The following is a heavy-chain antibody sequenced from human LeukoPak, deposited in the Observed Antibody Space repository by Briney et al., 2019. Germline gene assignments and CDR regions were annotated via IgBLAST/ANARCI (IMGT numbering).Heavy chain of an antibody. Sequence: SETLSLTSTVSGYSISSGYYWGWIRQPPGKGLEWIGSIYHSGSTYYNPSLKSRVTISVDTSKNQFSLKLSSVTAADTAVYYCARDVYSSDWYYFDYWGQGTLVTVSS. CDR2: IYHSGST. CDR3: ARDVYSSDWYYFDY. J-gene: IGHJ4*02. V-gene: IGHV4-38-2*02. D-gene: IGHD6-19*01. CDR1: GYSISSGYY.